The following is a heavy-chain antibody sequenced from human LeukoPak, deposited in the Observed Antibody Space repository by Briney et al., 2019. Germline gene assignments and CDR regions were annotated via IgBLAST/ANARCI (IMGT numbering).Heavy chain of an antibody. D-gene: IGHD1-7*01. V-gene: IGHV3-30*02. CDR3: AAEENYPENFDY. Sequence: GGSLRLSCAASGFTFSSYGMHWVRQAPGKGLEWVAFIRYDGSNKYYADSVKGRFTISRDNSKNTLYLQMNSLRAEDTAVYYCAAEENYPENFDYWGQGTLVTVSS. CDR2: IRYDGSNK. CDR1: GFTFSSYG. J-gene: IGHJ4*02.